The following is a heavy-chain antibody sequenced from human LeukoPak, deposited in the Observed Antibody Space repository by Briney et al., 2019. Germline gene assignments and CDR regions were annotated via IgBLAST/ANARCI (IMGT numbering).Heavy chain of an antibody. Sequence: SVKVSCKASGFTFPSSGVRWVRQARGQRLEWIGWIVVGSGNTNYAQKFQERVTITRDMSTSTAYMELSSLRSEDTAVYYCAAVGWEYSSSPLPMDVWGQGTTVTVSS. CDR1: GFTFPSSG. D-gene: IGHD6-6*01. V-gene: IGHV1-58*01. CDR3: AAVGWEYSSSPLPMDV. CDR2: IVVGSGNT. J-gene: IGHJ6*02.